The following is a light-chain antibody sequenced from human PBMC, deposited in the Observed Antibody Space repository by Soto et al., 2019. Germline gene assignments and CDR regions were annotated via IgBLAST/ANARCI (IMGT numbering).Light chain of an antibody. CDR2: EVS. V-gene: IGKV2D-29*01. CDR3: LQGVQMPRT. CDR1: QSLLQGGGKTT. J-gene: IGKJ1*01. Sequence: EIVMTQTPLSLSVTPGQPASISCKSSQSLLQGGGKTTLNWYLQRPGQPPQLLIFEVSKRFSGVSDRFSGGGSGTDFTLHISRAAAEDVGVYYCLQGVQMPRTFGQGTKLEIK.